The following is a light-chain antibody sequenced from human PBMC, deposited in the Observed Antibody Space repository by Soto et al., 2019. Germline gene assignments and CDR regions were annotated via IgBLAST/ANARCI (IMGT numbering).Light chain of an antibody. CDR1: QSVSSN. CDR2: GAS. Sequence: EIVMTQSPATLSVSPGERATLSCRASQSVSSNLACYQQKPGQAPRLLSYGASTRATGIPARFSGSESGTEFTLTISSLQSEDFAVYYCQQYNNWLPITFGGGTKVEIK. CDR3: QQYNNWLPIT. J-gene: IGKJ4*02. V-gene: IGKV3-15*01.